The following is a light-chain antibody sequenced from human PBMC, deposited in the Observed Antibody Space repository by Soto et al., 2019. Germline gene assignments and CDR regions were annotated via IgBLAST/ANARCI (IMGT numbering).Light chain of an antibody. Sequence: QSALTQPHSASGSPGQSVTISCTGTSSDVGAYKYVSWYQQYPGKAPKLMIYEVSKRPSGVPDRFSGSNSGNTASLTVSGLQAEDEADYYCTSYVGSNIWVFGGGTKLTVL. J-gene: IGLJ3*02. CDR2: EVS. CDR3: TSYVGSNIWV. V-gene: IGLV2-8*01. CDR1: SSDVGAYKY.